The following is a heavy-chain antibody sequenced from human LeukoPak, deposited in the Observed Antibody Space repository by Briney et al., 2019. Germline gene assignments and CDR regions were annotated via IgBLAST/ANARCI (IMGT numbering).Heavy chain of an antibody. Sequence: ASVKVSCKASGYTFTDNAMRWVRQTPGQGLEWMGWINPNSGGTILAQQFQGRVSMIRDKSISTAYMELIRLVYDDTAVYYCARERDRTFDYWGQGTLVTVSS. J-gene: IGHJ4*02. CDR1: GYTFTDNA. V-gene: IGHV1-2*02. CDR3: ARERDRTFDY. CDR2: INPNSGGT. D-gene: IGHD1-1*01.